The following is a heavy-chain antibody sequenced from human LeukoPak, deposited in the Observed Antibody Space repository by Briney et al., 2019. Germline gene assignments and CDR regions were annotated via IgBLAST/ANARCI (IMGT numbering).Heavy chain of an antibody. V-gene: IGHV3-33*01. D-gene: IGHD1-26*01. J-gene: IGHJ4*02. Sequence: PGGSLRLSCAASGFTFSSYGMHWVRQAPGKGLEWVAVIWYDGSNKYYADSVKGRFTISRDNSKNTLYLQMNSLRAEDTAVYYCARDNSGSQLFYWGQGTPVTVSS. CDR2: IWYDGSNK. CDR3: ARDNSGSQLFY. CDR1: GFTFSSYG.